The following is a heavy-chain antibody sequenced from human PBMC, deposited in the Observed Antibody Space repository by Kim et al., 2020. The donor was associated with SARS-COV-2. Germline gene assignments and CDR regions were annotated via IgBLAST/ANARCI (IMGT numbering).Heavy chain of an antibody. CDR2: ISSSGSTI. Sequence: GGSLRLSCAASGFTFSDYYMSWIRQAPGKGLEWVSYISSSGSTIYYADSVKGRFTISRDNAKNSLYLQMNSLRAEDTAVYYCARDKGYCSGGSCYENYYYYGMDVWGQGTTVTVSS. CDR3: ARDKGYCSGGSCYENYYYYGMDV. J-gene: IGHJ6*02. V-gene: IGHV3-11*01. CDR1: GFTFSDYY. D-gene: IGHD2-15*01.